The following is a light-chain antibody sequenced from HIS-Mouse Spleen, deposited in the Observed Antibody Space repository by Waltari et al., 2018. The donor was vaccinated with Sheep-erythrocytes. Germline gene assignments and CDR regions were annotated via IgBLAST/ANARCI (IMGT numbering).Light chain of an antibody. CDR3: CSYAGSSTPWV. J-gene: IGLJ3*02. CDR1: SIDVGSYNL. Sequence: QSALTQPASVSGSPGQSITISCPGPSIDVGSYNLVSWYQQHPGKAPKLMIYEGSKRPSGVANRFSGSKSGNTASLTISGLQAEDEADYYCCSYAGSSTPWVFGGGTKLTVL. CDR2: EGS. V-gene: IGLV2-23*01.